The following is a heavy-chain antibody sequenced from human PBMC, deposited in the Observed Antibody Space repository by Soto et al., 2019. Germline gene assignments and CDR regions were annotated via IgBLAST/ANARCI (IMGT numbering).Heavy chain of an antibody. D-gene: IGHD2-15*01. Sequence: QVQLVESGGGLVNPGGSLRLSCAASGFTFSDYYMSWIRQAPGKGLEWVSYISSGGGTIYYADSVKVRFTISRDNAKGSLYLQMNSLRAEDTAVYYCAREYCSGGSCYQYFQHWGQGTLVTVSS. V-gene: IGHV3-11*01. CDR3: AREYCSGGSCYQYFQH. J-gene: IGHJ1*01. CDR2: ISSGGGTI. CDR1: GFTFSDYY.